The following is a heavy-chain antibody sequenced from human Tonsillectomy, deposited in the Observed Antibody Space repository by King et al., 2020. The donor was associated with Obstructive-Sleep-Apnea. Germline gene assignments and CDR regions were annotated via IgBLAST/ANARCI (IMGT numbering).Heavy chain of an antibody. V-gene: IGHV4-59*07. J-gene: IGHJ4*02. CDR2: IYYSGRT. Sequence: VQLQESGPGLVKPSDTLSLTCTVSGGSISGYYWSWIRQPPGKGLEWIGYIYYSGRTKYNPSLKSRATLSVDTSKNQFSLRLRSVTAADTAVSYWARLRAQPEPFDSWGQGTLVTVSS. CDR1: GGSISGYY. CDR3: ARLRAQPEPFDS. D-gene: IGHD1-14*01.